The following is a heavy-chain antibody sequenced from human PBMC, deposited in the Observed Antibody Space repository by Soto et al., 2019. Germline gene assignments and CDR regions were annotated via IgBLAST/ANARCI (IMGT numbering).Heavy chain of an antibody. J-gene: IGHJ4*02. CDR1: GGTFSSYA. D-gene: IGHD5-12*01. CDR3: ASPGDGYNRGLDY. Sequence: GASVKVSCKASGGTFSSYAISWVRQAPGQGLEWMGGIIPIFGTANYAQKFQGRVTITADESTSTAYMELSSLRSEDTAVYYCASPGDGYNRGLDYWGQGTLVTVSS. V-gene: IGHV1-69*13. CDR2: IIPIFGTA.